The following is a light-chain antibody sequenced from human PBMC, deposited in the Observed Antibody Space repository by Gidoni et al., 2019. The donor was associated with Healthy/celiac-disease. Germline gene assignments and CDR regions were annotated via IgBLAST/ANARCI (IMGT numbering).Light chain of an antibody. J-gene: IGLJ1*01. V-gene: IGLV2-18*01. CDR1: SSDVGSYNR. CDR3: SLYTSSSTYV. Sequence: QSALPQPPSVSGSPGQSVTISCTGTSSDVGSYNRVSWYQQPPGTAPKLMIYEVSNRPSGVPDRFSGSKSGNTASLTISGLQAEDDADYYCSLYTSSSTYVFGTGTKVTVL. CDR2: EVS.